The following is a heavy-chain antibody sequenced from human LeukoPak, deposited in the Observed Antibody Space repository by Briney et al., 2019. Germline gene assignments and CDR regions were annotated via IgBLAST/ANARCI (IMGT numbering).Heavy chain of an antibody. Sequence: RASVKVSCTASGYTFTGYYMHWVRQAPGQGLEWMGWINPNSGDTKYAQKFQGRVTMTRDTSISTAYMELSRLRSDDTAVYYCATRRGSYLWGTDFDYWGQGTLVTVSS. CDR3: ATRRGSYLWGTDFDY. CDR2: INPNSGDT. D-gene: IGHD3-16*01. CDR1: GYTFTGYY. J-gene: IGHJ4*02. V-gene: IGHV1-2*02.